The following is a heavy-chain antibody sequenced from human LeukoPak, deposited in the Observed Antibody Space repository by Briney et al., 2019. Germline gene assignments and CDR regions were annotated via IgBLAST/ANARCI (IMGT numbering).Heavy chain of an antibody. CDR2: IKQDGSEK. D-gene: IGHD5-24*01. CDR1: GFMFSSYW. J-gene: IGHJ4*01. V-gene: IGHV3-7*03. Sequence: GGSLRLSCAASGFMFSSYWMTWVRQAPGKGLEWVANIKQDGSEKYYMSSVRGRFTISRDNAKNSLYLQMNNVRAEDTAVYYCAREEVRSFDNWGQGTLVTVSS. CDR3: AREEVRSFDN.